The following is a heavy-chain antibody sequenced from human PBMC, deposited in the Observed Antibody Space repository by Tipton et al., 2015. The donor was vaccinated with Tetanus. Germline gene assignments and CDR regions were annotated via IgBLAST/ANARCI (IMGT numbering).Heavy chain of an antibody. V-gene: IGHV3-21*01. CDR1: GFSFTNYK. J-gene: IGHJ4*02. CDR2: ISSTSRYI. D-gene: IGHD6-25*01. Sequence: SLRLSCEVSGFSFTNYKMNWVRQGPGRGLEWVSSISSTSRYINYADSVKGRFTISRDNAKNSLFLEMNSLRVDDTAVYYCVSGSALDYWGQGSLVSVPS. CDR3: VSGSALDY.